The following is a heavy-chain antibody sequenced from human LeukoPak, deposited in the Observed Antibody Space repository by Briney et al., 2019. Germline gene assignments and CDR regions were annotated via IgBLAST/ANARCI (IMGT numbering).Heavy chain of an antibody. D-gene: IGHD1-1*01. V-gene: IGHV1-24*01. CDR3: ATVQTGTSKYPYYYYYYMDV. Sequence: AASVAVSCKVSGYTLTELSMHWVRQAPGKGLEWTGGFDPEDGETIYAQKFQGRVTMTEDTSTDTAYMELSSLRSEDTAVYYCATVQTGTSKYPYYYYYYMDVWGKGTTVTVSS. J-gene: IGHJ6*03. CDR1: GYTLTELS. CDR2: FDPEDGET.